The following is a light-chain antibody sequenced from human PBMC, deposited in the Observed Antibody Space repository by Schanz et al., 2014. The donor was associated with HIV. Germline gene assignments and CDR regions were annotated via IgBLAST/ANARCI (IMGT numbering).Light chain of an antibody. CDR1: QAIRDD. CDR2: GAS. Sequence: DIQMTQSPSSLSASVGDRVTITCRASQAIRDDLGWYQQKPGKAPKRLIYGASSLQSGVPSRFSGSGSETEFTLTISGLQPGDFATYYCLQHSTYPWTFGQGTKVEIK. CDR3: LQHSTYPWT. J-gene: IGKJ1*01. V-gene: IGKV1-17*01.